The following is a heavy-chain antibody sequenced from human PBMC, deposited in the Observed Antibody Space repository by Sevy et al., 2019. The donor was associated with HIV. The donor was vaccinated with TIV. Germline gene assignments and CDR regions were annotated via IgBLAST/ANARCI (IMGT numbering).Heavy chain of an antibody. Sequence: GGSLRLSCAASGFTFSSYAMSWVRQAPGKGLEWVSAISGSGGSTYYEDSVKGRFTISRDNSKNTLYLQMNSLRAEDTAVYYCAKVCNDYIWGSYRQGDYFDYWGQGTLVTVSS. D-gene: IGHD3-16*02. V-gene: IGHV3-23*01. CDR3: AKVCNDYIWGSYRQGDYFDY. CDR2: ISGSGGST. J-gene: IGHJ4*02. CDR1: GFTFSSYA.